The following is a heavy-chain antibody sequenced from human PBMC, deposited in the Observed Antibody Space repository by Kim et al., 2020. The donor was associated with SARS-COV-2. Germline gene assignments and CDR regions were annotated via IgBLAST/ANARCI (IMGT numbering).Heavy chain of an antibody. V-gene: IGHV3-72*01. CDR3: ATIAVDYAFDI. J-gene: IGHJ3*02. CDR1: GFTFSDHY. Sequence: GGSLRLSCAASGFTFSDHYMDWVRQAPGKGLEWVGRTRNKANSYTTEYAASVKGRFTISRDDSKNSLYLQMNSLKTEDTAVYYCATIAVDYAFDIWGQGTMVTVSS. D-gene: IGHD6-19*01. CDR2: TRNKANSYTT.